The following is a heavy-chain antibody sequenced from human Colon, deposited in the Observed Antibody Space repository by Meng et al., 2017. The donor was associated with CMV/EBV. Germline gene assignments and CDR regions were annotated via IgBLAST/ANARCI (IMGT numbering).Heavy chain of an antibody. CDR1: GGSISSYY. CDR3: ARDLQTNAPV. J-gene: IGHJ4*02. Sequence: SETLSLTCTVSGGSISSYYWSWIRQPPGKGLEWIGYIYYSGSTNYNPSLKSRVTISVDTSKNQFSLKPSSVTAADTAVYYCARDLQTNAPVWGQGTLVTVSS. V-gene: IGHV4-59*01. D-gene: IGHD2-8*01. CDR2: IYYSGST.